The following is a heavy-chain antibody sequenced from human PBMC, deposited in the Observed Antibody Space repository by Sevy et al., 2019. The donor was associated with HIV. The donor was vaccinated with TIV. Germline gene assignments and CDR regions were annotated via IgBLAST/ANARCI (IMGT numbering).Heavy chain of an antibody. Sequence: GGSLRLSCAASGFIVSNNYMSWIRQAPGKGLEWVSYISSSSSYTNYADSVKGRFTISRDNAKNSLYLQMNSLRAEDTAVYYCARAQTSYDSSGYPFDYWGQGTLVTVSS. D-gene: IGHD3-22*01. V-gene: IGHV3-11*06. CDR3: ARAQTSYDSSGYPFDY. CDR1: GFIVSNNY. J-gene: IGHJ4*02. CDR2: ISSSSSYT.